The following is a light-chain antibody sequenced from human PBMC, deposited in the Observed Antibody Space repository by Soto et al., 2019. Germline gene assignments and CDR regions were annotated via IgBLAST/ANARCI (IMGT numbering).Light chain of an antibody. V-gene: IGKV3-15*01. Sequence: EIVVTQSPGTVSFSQLGRATLSCRASQSISDTLAWYQQKPGQAPRLLIYGASKRATGFPARFSGSGSGTDFTLTISSLQSEDFAVYYCQQYNNWPWTFGQGTKVDI. CDR2: GAS. J-gene: IGKJ1*01. CDR3: QQYNNWPWT. CDR1: QSISDT.